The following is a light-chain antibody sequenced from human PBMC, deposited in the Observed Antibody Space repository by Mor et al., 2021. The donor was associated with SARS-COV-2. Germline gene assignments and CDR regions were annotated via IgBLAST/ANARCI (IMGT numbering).Light chain of an antibody. CDR3: QLYSSYSLT. V-gene: IGKV1-5*03. Sequence: QLLIYKASSLESGVPSRFSGSGSGTEFTLTLSSLQSDDFANYYCQLYSSYSLTFGGGTKVEIK. J-gene: IGKJ4*01. CDR2: KAS.